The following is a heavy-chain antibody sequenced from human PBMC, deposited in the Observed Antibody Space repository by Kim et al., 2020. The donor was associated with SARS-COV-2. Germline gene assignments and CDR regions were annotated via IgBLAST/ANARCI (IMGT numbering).Heavy chain of an antibody. CDR1: GGSTSGYY. V-gene: IGHV4-59*01. Sequence: SETLSLTCTVSGGSTSGYYWSWIRQPPGEGLEWIGYIYYSGSTNYNPSLKSRVTISIDTSKNQFSLKVRSVTAADTAVYYCARGHRAGAGHLDSWGQGALCTVSS. D-gene: IGHD6-13*01. CDR3: ARGHRAGAGHLDS. J-gene: IGHJ4*02. CDR2: IYYSGST.